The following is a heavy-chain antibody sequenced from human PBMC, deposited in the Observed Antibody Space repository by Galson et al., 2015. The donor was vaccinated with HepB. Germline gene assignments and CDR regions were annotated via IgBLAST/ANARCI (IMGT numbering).Heavy chain of an antibody. CDR3: ARGLGYSSGWYDY. J-gene: IGHJ4*02. Sequence: SLRLSCAASGFTFSSYWMHWVRHAPGKGLVWVSRINSDGSSTSYADSVKGRFTISRDNTKNTLYLQMNSLRAEDTAVYYCARGLGYSSGWYDYWGQGTLVTVSS. D-gene: IGHD6-19*01. CDR1: GFTFSSYW. CDR2: INSDGSST. V-gene: IGHV3-74*01.